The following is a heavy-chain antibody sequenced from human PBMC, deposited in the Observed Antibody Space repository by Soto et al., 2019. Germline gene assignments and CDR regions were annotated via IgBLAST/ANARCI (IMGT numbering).Heavy chain of an antibody. Sequence: SETLSLTCAVYGGSFSGYYWSWIRQPPGKGLEWIGEINHSGSTNYNPSLKSRVTISVDTSKNQFSLKLSSVTAADTAVYYCARGRGYSYGYHPTNYWYFDLWGRGTLVTVSS. J-gene: IGHJ2*01. CDR1: GGSFSGYY. D-gene: IGHD5-18*01. CDR2: INHSGST. CDR3: ARGRGYSYGYHPTNYWYFDL. V-gene: IGHV4-34*01.